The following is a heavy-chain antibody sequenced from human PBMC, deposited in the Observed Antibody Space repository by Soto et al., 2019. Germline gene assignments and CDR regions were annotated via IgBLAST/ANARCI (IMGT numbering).Heavy chain of an antibody. V-gene: IGHV3-73*01. D-gene: IGHD3-16*01. CDR1: GFTFSGSA. CDR2: IRSKANSYAT. Sequence: GGSLRLSCAASGFTFSGSAMHWVRQASGKGLEWVGRIRSKANSYATAYAASVKGRFTISRDDSKNTAYLQMNSLKTEDTAVYYCTRLRAYDYIWGSYRSDAFDIWGQGTMVTVSS. J-gene: IGHJ3*02. CDR3: TRLRAYDYIWGSYRSDAFDI.